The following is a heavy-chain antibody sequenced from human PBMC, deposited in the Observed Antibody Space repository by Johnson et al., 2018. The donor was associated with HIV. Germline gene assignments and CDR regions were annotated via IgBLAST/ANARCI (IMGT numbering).Heavy chain of an antibody. J-gene: IGHJ3*02. D-gene: IGHD6-6*01. CDR2: ISWNSGSI. CDR3: ANSLRLDAFNI. CDR1: GFTFDDYA. V-gene: IGHV3-9*01. Sequence: VQLVESGGGLVQPGRSLRLSCAASGFTFDDYAMHWVRQAPGKGLEWVSGISWNSGSIGYADSVKGRFTISRDNAKNSLYLQMNSLRAEDTAVYYCANSLRLDAFNIWGQGTMVTVSS.